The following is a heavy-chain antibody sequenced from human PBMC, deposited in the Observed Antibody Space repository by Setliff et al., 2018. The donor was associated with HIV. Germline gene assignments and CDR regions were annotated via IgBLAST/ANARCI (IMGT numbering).Heavy chain of an antibody. CDR2: IDPSDSYT. D-gene: IGHD6-13*01. CDR1: GYSFTSYW. CDR3: ASGVSTDDAFDI. V-gene: IGHV5-10-1*01. Sequence: GESLKTSCKGSGYSFTSYWISWVGQMPGKGLEWMGRIDPSDSYTNYSPSFPGHVTISADKSISTAYLQWNSLKASDTAMYYCASGVSTDDAFDIWGQGTMVTVSS. J-gene: IGHJ3*02.